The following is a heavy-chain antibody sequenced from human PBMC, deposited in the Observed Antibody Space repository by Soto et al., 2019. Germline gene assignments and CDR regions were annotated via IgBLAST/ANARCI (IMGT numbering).Heavy chain of an antibody. CDR1: GGSISSYY. V-gene: IGHV4-59*08. D-gene: IGHD6-13*01. CDR2: IYYSGST. J-gene: IGHJ6*02. Sequence: SETLSLTCTVSGGSISSYYWSWIRQPPGKGLEWIGYIYYSGSTNYNPSLKNRINITVDTSKNQFSLKLSSVTAANTALYYCARQGQQLWWYYYGMDVWGQGTTVTVSS. CDR3: ARQGQQLWWYYYGMDV.